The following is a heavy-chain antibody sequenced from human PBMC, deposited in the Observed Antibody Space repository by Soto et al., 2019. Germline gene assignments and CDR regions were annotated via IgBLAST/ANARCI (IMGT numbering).Heavy chain of an antibody. Sequence: GGSLRLSCAASGFTFSSYALSWVRQAPGKGLEWVSSISSTTNYIYYGDSMKGRFTISRDNAKNSLYLEMNSLRAEDTAVYYCARESEDLTSNFDYWGQGTLVTVSS. CDR1: GFTFSSYA. CDR3: ARESEDLTSNFDY. J-gene: IGHJ4*02. V-gene: IGHV3-21*06. CDR2: ISSTTNYI.